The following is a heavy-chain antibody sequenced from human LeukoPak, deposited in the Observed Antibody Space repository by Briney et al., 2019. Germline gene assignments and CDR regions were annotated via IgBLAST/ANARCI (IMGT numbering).Heavy chain of an antibody. CDR3: TRDSGTYNWLDP. CDR1: GFNFSDSR. Sequence: PGGSLRLSCATSGFNFSDSRMTWVRQASGKGLEWIGLMEKELNGYATAYAASVRGRFTISRDDSQNTAYLQMDSLKTEDTALYYCTRDSGTYNWLDPWGQGTLVTVSS. CDR2: MEKELNGYAT. V-gene: IGHV3-73*01. D-gene: IGHD1-26*01. J-gene: IGHJ5*02.